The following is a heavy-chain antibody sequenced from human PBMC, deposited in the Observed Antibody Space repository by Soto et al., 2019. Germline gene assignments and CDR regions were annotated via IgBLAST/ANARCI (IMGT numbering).Heavy chain of an antibody. CDR2: VYYTGST. J-gene: IGHJ5*02. Sequence: PSETLSLTCTVSGASIRSTDYYWSWIRQAPGKGLEWIGYVYYTGSTYYNPSLMSRLTISVDTSKNQFSLKLTSVTAAETAVYYCVRTAREGAVAPPWFDRWGQGTQVTVSS. CDR3: VRTAREGAVAPPWFDR. D-gene: IGHD2-21*02. V-gene: IGHV4-30-4*01. CDR1: GASIRSTDYY.